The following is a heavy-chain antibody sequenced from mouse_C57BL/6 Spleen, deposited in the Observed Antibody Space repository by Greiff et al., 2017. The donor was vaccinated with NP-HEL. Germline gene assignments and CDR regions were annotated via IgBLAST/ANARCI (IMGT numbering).Heavy chain of an antibody. CDR3: ARCEGWLLQDYFDY. CDR1: GYTFTSYW. CDR2: INPSNGGT. D-gene: IGHD2-3*01. Sequence: QVQLQQPGTELVKPGASVKLSCKASGYTFTSYWIHWVKQRPGQGLEWIGNINPSNGGTNYNEKFKSKATLTVDKSSSTAYMQLSSLTSEDSAVYYCARCEGWLLQDYFDYWGQGTTLTVSS. J-gene: IGHJ2*01. V-gene: IGHV1-53*01.